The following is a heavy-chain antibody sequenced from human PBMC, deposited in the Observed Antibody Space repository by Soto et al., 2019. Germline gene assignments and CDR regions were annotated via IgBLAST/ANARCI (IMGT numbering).Heavy chain of an antibody. D-gene: IGHD6-19*01. CDR1: GGSISSYY. Sequence: QVQLQESGPGLVKPSETLSLTCTVSGGSISSYYWSSIRQPPGKGLEWIGHIHYSGSTNYNPSLRSRVTMSVVTSQNQFSLKLSSVTAADTAVYYCARHVNVAVAGTGFDYWGQGTLVTVSS. CDR3: ARHVNVAVAGTGFDY. V-gene: IGHV4-59*08. CDR2: IHYSGST. J-gene: IGHJ4*02.